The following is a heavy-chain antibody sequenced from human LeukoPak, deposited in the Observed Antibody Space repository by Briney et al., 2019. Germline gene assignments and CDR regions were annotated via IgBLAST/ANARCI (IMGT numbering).Heavy chain of an antibody. V-gene: IGHV1-18*01. CDR2: ISGYNGNT. Sequence: GASVKVSCKASGYTFTSYGISWVRQAPGQGLEWMGWISGYNGNTNYAQKLQGRVTMTTDTSTSTAYMELRSLRSDDTAVYYCARDLRHTSPHRADAFDIWGQGTMVTVSS. CDR1: GYTFTSYG. CDR3: ARDLRHTSPHRADAFDI. J-gene: IGHJ3*02. D-gene: IGHD1-14*01.